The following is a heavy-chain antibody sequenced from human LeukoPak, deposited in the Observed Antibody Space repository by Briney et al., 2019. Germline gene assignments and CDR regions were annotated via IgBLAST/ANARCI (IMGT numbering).Heavy chain of an antibody. D-gene: IGHD2-15*01. CDR2: ISGSGVIT. CDR1: GFIFSNYA. V-gene: IGHV3-23*01. Sequence: GGSLRLSCEASGFIFSNYAMSWVRQAPGKGLEWVSAISGSGVITYYADSVKGRVNISRDNSKNTLYLQMNSLRAEDTAVYYCAKDVVIAATPFDYWGQGTLVTVSS. J-gene: IGHJ4*02. CDR3: AKDVVIAATPFDY.